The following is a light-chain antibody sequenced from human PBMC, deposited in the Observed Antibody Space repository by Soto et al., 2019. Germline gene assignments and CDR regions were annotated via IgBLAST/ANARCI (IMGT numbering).Light chain of an antibody. V-gene: IGKV1-39*01. Sequence: DIQMTQSPSSLSASVGDSVTITCRTSQYVDRYLSWYQQIPGRAPKLLIYSASSLVTGVPPRFRGSASGTEFTLSISSLQREDFPTYFCQQSSNIPWTFGQGTKVEMK. CDR3: QQSSNIPWT. CDR2: SAS. CDR1: QYVDRY. J-gene: IGKJ1*01.